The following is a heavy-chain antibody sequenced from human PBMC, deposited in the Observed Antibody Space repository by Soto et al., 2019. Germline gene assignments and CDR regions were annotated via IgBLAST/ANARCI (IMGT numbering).Heavy chain of an antibody. J-gene: IGHJ6*02. CDR2: INPNSGGT. CDR1: GHTFTGYY. CDR3: AGARYSSSSDYFYGMDV. Sequence: ASVKVSCKASGHTFTGYYMHWVRQAPGQGLEWMGWINPNSGGTNYAQKFQGWVTMTRDTSISTAYMELSRLRSDDTAVYYCAGARYSSSSDYFYGMDVWGQGTTVTVSS. V-gene: IGHV1-2*04. D-gene: IGHD6-13*01.